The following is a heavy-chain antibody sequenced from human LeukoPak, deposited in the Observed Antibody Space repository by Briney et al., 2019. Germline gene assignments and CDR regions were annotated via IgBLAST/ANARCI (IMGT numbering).Heavy chain of an antibody. V-gene: IGHV3-74*01. D-gene: IGHD4-23*01. Sequence: GGSLRLSCAASGFTFSSYWMHWVRQAPGKGLVWVSRINSDGSSTSYADSVKGRFTISRDNAKNTLYLQMNSLRAEDTAVYYCARVDYGGNWGSFDYWGQGTLVTASS. CDR2: INSDGSST. CDR1: GFTFSSYW. J-gene: IGHJ4*02. CDR3: ARVDYGGNWGSFDY.